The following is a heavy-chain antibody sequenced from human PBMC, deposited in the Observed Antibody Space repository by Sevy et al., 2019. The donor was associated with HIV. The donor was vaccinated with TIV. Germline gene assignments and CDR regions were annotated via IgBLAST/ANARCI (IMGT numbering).Heavy chain of an antibody. J-gene: IGHJ6*02. V-gene: IGHV4-4*07. CDR2: IYTSGST. D-gene: IGHD6-19*01. CDR1: GGSISSYY. Sequence: SETLSLTCTVSGGSISSYYWSWIRQPAGKGLEWIGRIYTSGSTNYNPSLKSRVTMSVDTSKNQFSLKLSSVTAADTAVYYCARELGYSSGWEGYYYYYGMDVWSQGTTVTVSS. CDR3: ARELGYSSGWEGYYYYYGMDV.